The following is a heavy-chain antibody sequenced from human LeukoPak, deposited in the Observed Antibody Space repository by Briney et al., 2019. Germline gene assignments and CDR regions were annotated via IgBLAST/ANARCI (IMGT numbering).Heavy chain of an antibody. CDR2: INPNSGGT. J-gene: IGHJ4*02. D-gene: IGHD3-10*01. CDR1: GYTFTGYY. CDR3: ARLGRTGGSGSYSDY. Sequence: ASVKVSCKASGYTFTGYYMHWVRQAPGQGLEWMGWINPNSGGTNYAQKFQGRVTMTRDTSTSTAYMELSRLRSDDTAVYYCARLGRTGGSGSYSDYWGQGTLVTVSS. V-gene: IGHV1-2*02.